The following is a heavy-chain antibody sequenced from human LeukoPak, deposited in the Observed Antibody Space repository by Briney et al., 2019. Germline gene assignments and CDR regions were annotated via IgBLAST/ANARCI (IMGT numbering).Heavy chain of an antibody. J-gene: IGHJ4*02. Sequence: GALVKVSCKASGYTFTSYYMHWVRQAPGQGLEWMGIINPSGGSTSYAQKFQGRVTMTTDTSTSTAYMELRSLRSDDTAVYYCARDRYGDDILTGYSLWGQGTLVTVSS. CDR2: INPSGGST. CDR1: GYTFTSYY. CDR3: ARDRYGDDILTGYSL. V-gene: IGHV1-46*01. D-gene: IGHD3-9*01.